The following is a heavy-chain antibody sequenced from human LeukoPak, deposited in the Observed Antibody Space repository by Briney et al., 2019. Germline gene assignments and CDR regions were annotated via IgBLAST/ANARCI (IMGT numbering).Heavy chain of an antibody. CDR2: IWYDGSNK. CDR1: GFTFSSYG. V-gene: IGHV3-33*01. CDR3: VISLGNEIFFAY. J-gene: IGHJ4*02. D-gene: IGHD3-9*01. Sequence: GGSLRLSCAASGFTFSSYGMHWVRQAPGKGLEWVAVIWYDGSNKYYADSVKGRFTISRDNSKNTLYLQMNSLRAEHTAVYYLVISLGNEIFFAYWSQGTLVTVSS.